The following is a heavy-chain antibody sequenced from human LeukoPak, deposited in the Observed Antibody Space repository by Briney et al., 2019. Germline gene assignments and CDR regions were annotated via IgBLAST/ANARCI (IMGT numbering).Heavy chain of an antibody. CDR1: GYTFTRYA. V-gene: IGHV1-3*01. CDR2: INAGNGNT. D-gene: IGHD3-22*01. J-gene: IGHJ4*02. CDR3: ARDYYDSSGYYYDY. Sequence: GASVKVSCKASGYTFTRYAMHWVRQAPGQRLEWMGWINAGNGNTKYSQKFQGRVTITRDTSASTAYMELSSLRPEDTAVYYCARDYYDSSGYYYDYWGQGTLVTVSS.